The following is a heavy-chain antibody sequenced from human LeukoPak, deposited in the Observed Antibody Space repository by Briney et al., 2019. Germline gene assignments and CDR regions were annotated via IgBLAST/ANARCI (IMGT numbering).Heavy chain of an antibody. J-gene: IGHJ5*02. CDR1: GFTFDDYA. CDR3: AKAGHHDYGDLGNWFDP. Sequence: GGSLRLSCAASGFTFDDYAMHWVRQAPGKGLEWVSLISGDGGSTYHADSVKGRFTISRDNSKNSLYLQMNSLRTEDTALYYCAKAGHHDYGDLGNWFDPWGQGTLVTVSS. CDR2: ISGDGGST. D-gene: IGHD4-17*01. V-gene: IGHV3-43*02.